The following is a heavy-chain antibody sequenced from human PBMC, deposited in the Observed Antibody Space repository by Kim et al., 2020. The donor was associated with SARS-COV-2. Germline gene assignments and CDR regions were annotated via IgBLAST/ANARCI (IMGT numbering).Heavy chain of an antibody. Sequence: SETLSLTCAVYGGSFSGYYWSWIRQPPGKGLEWIGEINHSGSTNYNPSLKSRVTISVDTSKNQFSLKLSSVTAADTAVYYCARGVYYGDYVSRDFGYWGQGTLVTVSS. D-gene: IGHD4-17*01. CDR2: INHSGST. CDR1: GGSFSGYY. CDR3: ARGVYYGDYVSRDFGY. J-gene: IGHJ4*02. V-gene: IGHV4-34*01.